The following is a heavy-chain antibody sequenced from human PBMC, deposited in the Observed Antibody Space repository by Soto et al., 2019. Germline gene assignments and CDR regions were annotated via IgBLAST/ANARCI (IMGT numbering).Heavy chain of an antibody. CDR1: GGSISSTTFY. V-gene: IGHV4-39*01. Sequence: PSETLSLTCTVSGGSISSTTFYWAWIRQPPGKGLEWIGSIYYSGSTYYNPSLKSRVTISVDTSKNQFSLKVTSASAADTAVYYCSRIAAPWRPLTAIVAFDIWGQGTMVTVSS. CDR3: SRIAAPWRPLTAIVAFDI. D-gene: IGHD6-13*01. J-gene: IGHJ3*02. CDR2: IYYSGST.